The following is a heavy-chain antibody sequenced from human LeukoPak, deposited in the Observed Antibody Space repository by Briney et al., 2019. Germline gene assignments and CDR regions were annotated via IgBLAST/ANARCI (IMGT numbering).Heavy chain of an antibody. D-gene: IGHD3-3*01. J-gene: IGHJ3*02. CDR2: IYSGGST. CDR3: ARGTYYDFWSGYYHDAFDI. Sequence: GGSLRLSCAASGFIFSTAWVGWVRQAPGKGLEWVSVIYSGGSTYYADSVKGRFTISRDNSKNTLYLQMNSLRAEDTAVYYCARGTYYDFWSGYYHDAFDIWGQGTMVTVSS. V-gene: IGHV3-53*01. CDR1: GFIFSTAW.